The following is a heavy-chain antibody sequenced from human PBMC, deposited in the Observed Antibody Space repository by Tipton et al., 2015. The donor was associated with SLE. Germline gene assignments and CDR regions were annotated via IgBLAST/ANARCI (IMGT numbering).Heavy chain of an antibody. Sequence: TLSLTCTVSGGSISSGSYCWSWIRQPAGKGLEWIGYIYTSGSTNYNPSLKSRVTISVDTSKNQFSLKLSSVTAADTAVYYCASAGHMTRGVRNPFDMWGQGTMVTVSS. CDR2: IYTSGST. CDR1: GGSISSGSYC. V-gene: IGHV4-61*09. J-gene: IGHJ3*02. D-gene: IGHD3-10*01. CDR3: ASAGHMTRGVRNPFDM.